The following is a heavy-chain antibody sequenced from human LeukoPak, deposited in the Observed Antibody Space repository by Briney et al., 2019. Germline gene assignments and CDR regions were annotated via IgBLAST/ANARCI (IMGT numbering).Heavy chain of an antibody. J-gene: IGHJ4*02. Sequence: SETLSLTCAVYGGSFSSYYWSWIRQPPGKGLEWIGYIYYSGSTNYNPSLKSRVTISVDTSKNQFSLKLSSVTAADTAVYYCARQLYDSSGYFLDYWGQGTLVTVSS. CDR3: ARQLYDSSGYFLDY. V-gene: IGHV4-59*01. CDR2: IYYSGST. CDR1: GGSFSSYY. D-gene: IGHD3-22*01.